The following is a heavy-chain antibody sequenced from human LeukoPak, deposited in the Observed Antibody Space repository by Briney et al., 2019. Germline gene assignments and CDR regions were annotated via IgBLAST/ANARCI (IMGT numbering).Heavy chain of an antibody. V-gene: IGHV3-23*01. CDR3: ARRLYIVRGAFDI. CDR2: ISGSGSST. J-gene: IGHJ3*02. CDR1: GFTFSSYG. Sequence: PGGSLRLSCAASGFTFSSYGMSWVRQAPGKGLEWVSAISGSGSSTYYAASVKGRFTISRDNSKNTVHLQMNNLRAEDTAMYFCARRLYIVRGAFDIWGQGTMVTVSS. D-gene: IGHD2/OR15-2a*01.